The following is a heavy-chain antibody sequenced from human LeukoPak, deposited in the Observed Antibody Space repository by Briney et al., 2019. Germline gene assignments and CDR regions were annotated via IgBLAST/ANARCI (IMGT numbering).Heavy chain of an antibody. V-gene: IGHV4-39*02. J-gene: IGHJ4*02. CDR3: AKRDDSGGNLVDL. Sequence: SETLSLICTVSGGSIRSGSHYWAWIRQPPGKGLVWFGSIYYSGSTYYNPSLENRVTISIDTSKNHFSLKLSSLSAADTSVYYCAKRDDSGGNLVDLWGQGTLVTVS. CDR1: GGSIRSGSHY. CDR2: IYYSGST. D-gene: IGHD3-22*01.